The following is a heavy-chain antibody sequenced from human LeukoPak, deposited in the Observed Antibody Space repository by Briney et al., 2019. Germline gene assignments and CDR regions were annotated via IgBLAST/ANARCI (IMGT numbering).Heavy chain of an antibody. CDR2: ITSGGRK. CDR3: ARCSPPDF. CDR1: GFTFTTYA. D-gene: IGHD4/OR15-4a*01. Sequence: PGGSLRLSCVPSGFTFTTYAMNWVRQAPGKGLEWVSGITSGGRKYYADSVKGRFTISRDSSKSTLYLQMTGLRADDTALYYCARCSPPDFWGQGTLVTVSS. J-gene: IGHJ4*02. V-gene: IGHV3-23*01.